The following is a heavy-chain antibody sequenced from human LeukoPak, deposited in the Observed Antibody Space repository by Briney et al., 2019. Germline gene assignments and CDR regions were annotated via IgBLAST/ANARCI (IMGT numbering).Heavy chain of an antibody. Sequence: PGGPLRLSCAASGFTFSSYSMNWVRQAPGKGLEWVSSISSSSSYIYYADSVKGRFTISRDNAKNSLYLQMNSLRAEDTAVYYCAREFRYDYSIFGLARPDYWGQGTLVTVSS. D-gene: IGHD4-11*01. CDR1: GFTFSSYS. CDR2: ISSSSSYI. V-gene: IGHV3-21*01. J-gene: IGHJ4*02. CDR3: AREFRYDYSIFGLARPDY.